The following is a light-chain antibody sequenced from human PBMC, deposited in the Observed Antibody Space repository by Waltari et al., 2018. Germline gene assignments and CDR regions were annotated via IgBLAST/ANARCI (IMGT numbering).Light chain of an antibody. CDR1: NTGSKS. Sequence: SYVLTQPPSVSVAPGKTARITCGGTNTGSKSVHWYQQKPGQAPVLVVYDDSDRPSGIPERFSGSNSGNTATLTISRVEAGDEADYYCQVWDSSSDVVFGGGTKLTVL. V-gene: IGLV3-21*03. J-gene: IGLJ2*01. CDR3: QVWDSSSDVV. CDR2: DDS.